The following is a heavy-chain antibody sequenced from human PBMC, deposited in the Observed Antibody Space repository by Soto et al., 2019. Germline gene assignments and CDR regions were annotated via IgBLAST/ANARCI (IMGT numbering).Heavy chain of an antibody. D-gene: IGHD3-16*01. CDR2: ISYDGSNK. V-gene: IGHV3-30*03. Sequence: PGGSLRLSCAASGFTFSSYGMHWVRQAPGKGLEWVAVISYDGSNKYYADSVKGRFTISRDNSKNTLYLQMNSLRAEDTAVYYCARDGLPFALDIWGHGTMVTVSS. CDR3: ARDGLPFALDI. CDR1: GFTFSSYG. J-gene: IGHJ3*02.